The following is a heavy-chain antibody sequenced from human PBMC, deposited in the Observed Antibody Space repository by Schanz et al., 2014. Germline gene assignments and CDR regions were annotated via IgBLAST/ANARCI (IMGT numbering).Heavy chain of an antibody. CDR1: GFTFSSYT. CDR2: ISSTSTYL. D-gene: IGHD3-16*01. V-gene: IGHV3-21*01. J-gene: IGHJ4*02. Sequence: EVQLVESGGGLVKPGDSLGLSCAASGFTFSSYTMKWVRQAPGKGLEWVSSISSTSTYLYYADSVKGRFTISRDSARNSLYLQMSSLRAEDTAVYYCARGTPFLCDYWGQGTLVTVSS. CDR3: ARGTPFLCDY.